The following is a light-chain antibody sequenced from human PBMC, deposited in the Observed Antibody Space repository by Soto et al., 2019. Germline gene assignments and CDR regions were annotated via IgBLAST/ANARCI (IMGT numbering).Light chain of an antibody. J-gene: IGKJ5*01. Sequence: EIVLTQSPATLSLSPGERATLSCRASQSVSSYLAWYQQKPGQAPRLLIYDASNRATGIPARFSGSGSGTDFTLTISSLEPEDFAVYYCQQRSNWPITFGKGKRLEIK. CDR2: DAS. CDR1: QSVSSY. CDR3: QQRSNWPIT. V-gene: IGKV3-11*01.